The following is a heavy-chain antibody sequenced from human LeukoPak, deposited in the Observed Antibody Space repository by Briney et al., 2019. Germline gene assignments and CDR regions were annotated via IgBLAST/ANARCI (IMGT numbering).Heavy chain of an antibody. Sequence: PGRSLRLSCAASGFTFSSYGMHWVRQAPGKGLEWVAVIRYDGSDKYYTDSVKGRFTISRDNSKNTLYLQMNSLRAEDTATYYCARAGDAFDIWGQGTMVTVSS. CDR1: GFTFSSYG. CDR3: ARAGDAFDI. CDR2: IRYDGSDK. J-gene: IGHJ3*02. V-gene: IGHV3-33*01.